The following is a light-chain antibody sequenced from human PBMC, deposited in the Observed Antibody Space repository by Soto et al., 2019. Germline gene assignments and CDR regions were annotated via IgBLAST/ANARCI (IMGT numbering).Light chain of an antibody. CDR1: QGISNY. V-gene: IGKV1-27*01. Sequence: DIQMTQSPSSLSASVGDRVTITCRASQGISNYLAWYQQKPGKVPKLLIYAASTLQSGVPSRFSGSGSGTDFTLAISSRQPEDVATYYYQEYNSAPWTFGQGTKVEIK. J-gene: IGKJ1*01. CDR3: QEYNSAPWT. CDR2: AAS.